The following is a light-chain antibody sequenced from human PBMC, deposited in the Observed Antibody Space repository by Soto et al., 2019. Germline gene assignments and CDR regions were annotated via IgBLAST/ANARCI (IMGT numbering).Light chain of an antibody. CDR3: GTWDGSLSAAV. CDR2: DNN. J-gene: IGLJ2*01. CDR1: SSNIGNNY. Sequence: QSVLTQPPSVSAAPGQKVTISCSGSSSNIGNNYVSWYQHLPGAAPKLLIYDNNKRPSGIPDRFSGSKSGTSATLGITGLQTGDEADYYCGTWDGSLSAAVFGGGTKLTLL. V-gene: IGLV1-51*01.